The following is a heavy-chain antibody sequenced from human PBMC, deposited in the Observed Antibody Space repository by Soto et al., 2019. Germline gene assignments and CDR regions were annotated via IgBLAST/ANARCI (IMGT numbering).Heavy chain of an antibody. CDR2: INAGNGNT. CDR3: ARWGETGTTRWTYYYYGMDV. Sequence: QVPLVQSGAEVKKPGASVKVSCKASGYTFTSYAMHWVRQAPGQRLEWMGWINAGNGNTKYSQKFQGRVTITRDTSASTAYMELSSLRSEDTAVYYCARWGETGTTRWTYYYYGMDVWGQGTTVTVSS. CDR1: GYTFTSYA. J-gene: IGHJ6*02. D-gene: IGHD1-7*01. V-gene: IGHV1-3*01.